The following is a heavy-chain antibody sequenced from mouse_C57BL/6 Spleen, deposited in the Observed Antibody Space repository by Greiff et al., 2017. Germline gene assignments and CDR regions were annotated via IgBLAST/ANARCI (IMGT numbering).Heavy chain of an antibody. CDR3: ARTAPYDYYAMDY. J-gene: IGHJ4*01. CDR1: GYTFTSYW. CDR2: IDPNSGGT. D-gene: IGHD1-2*01. V-gene: IGHV1-72*01. Sequence: QVQLQQPGAELVKPGASVKLSCKASGYTFTSYWMHWVKQRPGRGLEWIGRIDPNSGGTKYNEKFKSKATLTVDKPSSTAYMQLSILTSEDSAVYYCARTAPYDYYAMDYWGQGTSVTVSS.